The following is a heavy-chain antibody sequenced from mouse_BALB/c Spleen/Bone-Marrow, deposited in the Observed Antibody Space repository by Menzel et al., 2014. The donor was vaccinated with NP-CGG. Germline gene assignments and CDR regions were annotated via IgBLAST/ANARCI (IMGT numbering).Heavy chain of an antibody. D-gene: IGHD4-1*01. CDR2: ILPGSGST. J-gene: IGHJ3*01. V-gene: IGHV1-9*01. CDR1: GYTFSSYW. CDR3: ARKEGFWGTFAY. Sequence: QVQLQQSGAELMKPGASVKISCKATGYTFSSYWIEWVKQRPGHGLEWIGEILPGSGSTKYDEKFKGKATFTADTSSNTAYMRLSSLTSEDSAVYYCARKEGFWGTFAYWGQGTLVTVSA.